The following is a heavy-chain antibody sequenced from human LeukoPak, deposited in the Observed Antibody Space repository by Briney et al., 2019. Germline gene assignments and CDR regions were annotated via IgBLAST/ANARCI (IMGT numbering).Heavy chain of an antibody. CDR2: ISSSSSYI. Sequence: GSLRLSCAASGFTFNSYSMNWVRQAPGKGLEWVSSISSSSSYIYYADSVKGRFTISRDNAKNSLYLQMNSLRAEDTAVYYCARPRTAIEYWYFDLWGRGTLVTVSS. V-gene: IGHV3-21*01. J-gene: IGHJ2*01. CDR3: ARPRTAIEYWYFDL. D-gene: IGHD5-18*01. CDR1: GFTFNSYS.